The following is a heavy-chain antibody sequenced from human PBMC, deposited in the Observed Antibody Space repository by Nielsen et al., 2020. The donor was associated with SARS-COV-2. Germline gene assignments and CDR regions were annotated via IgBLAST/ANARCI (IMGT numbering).Heavy chain of an antibody. CDR1: GFTFSSYG. CDR3: ARAVEYQLHYYYYYMDV. V-gene: IGHV3-30*12. J-gene: IGHJ6*03. CDR2: TSYDGSNK. D-gene: IGHD2-2*01. Sequence: GGSLRLSCAASGFTFSSYGMHWVRQAPGKGLEWVAVTSYDGSNKYYADSVKGRFTISRDNAKNSLYLQMNSLRDEDTAVYYCARAVEYQLHYYYYYMDVWGKGTTVTVSS.